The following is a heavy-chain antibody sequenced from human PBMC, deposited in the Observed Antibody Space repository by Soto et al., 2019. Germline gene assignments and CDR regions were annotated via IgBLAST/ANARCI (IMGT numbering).Heavy chain of an antibody. CDR1: GGSISSGGCY. Sequence: PSETLSLTCTVSGGSISSGGCYWSWIRQPPGKGLEWIGYIYYSGSTSYNPSLKSRVTISVDTSKNQFSLKLSSVTAADTAVYYCAREGIFGVVIYYYYGMDVWGQGTTVTVSS. V-gene: IGHV4-31*03. CDR3: AREGIFGVVIYYYYGMDV. J-gene: IGHJ6*02. D-gene: IGHD3-3*01. CDR2: IYYSGST.